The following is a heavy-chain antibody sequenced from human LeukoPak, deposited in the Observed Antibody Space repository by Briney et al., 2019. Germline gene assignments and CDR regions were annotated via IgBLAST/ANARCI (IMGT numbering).Heavy chain of an antibody. D-gene: IGHD3-16*01. Sequence: ASVKVSCKVSGYTFTELSMHWVRQAPGKGLEWMGGFDPEDGETIYAQKFQGRVTMTEDTSTDTAYMELSSLRSEDTAVYYCATRGLPFGGVIGAFDIWGQGTMVTVSS. V-gene: IGHV1-24*01. CDR2: FDPEDGET. CDR1: GYTFTELS. J-gene: IGHJ3*02. CDR3: ATRGLPFGGVIGAFDI.